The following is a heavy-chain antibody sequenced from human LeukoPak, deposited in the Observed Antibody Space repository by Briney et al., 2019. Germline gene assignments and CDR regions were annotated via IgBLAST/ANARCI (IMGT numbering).Heavy chain of an antibody. CDR2: ISAYNGNT. J-gene: IGHJ4*02. D-gene: IGHD2-2*02. CDR3: ARFYCSSTSCYTFLDY. V-gene: IGHV1-18*01. Sequence: GASVKVSCKASGYTFTSYGISWVRQAPGQGLEWMGWISAYNGNTNYAQKLQGRVTMTTDTSTSTAYMELRSLRSDDTAVYYCARFYCSSTSCYTFLDYWGQGTLVTVSS. CDR1: GYTFTSYG.